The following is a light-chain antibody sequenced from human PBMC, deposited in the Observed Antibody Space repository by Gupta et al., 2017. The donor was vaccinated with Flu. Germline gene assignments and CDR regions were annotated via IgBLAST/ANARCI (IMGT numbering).Light chain of an antibody. CDR1: QSISSY. CDR2: AAS. J-gene: IGKJ4*01. V-gene: IGKV1-39*01. CDR3: QQSYSTPQALT. Sequence: DRVTITCRASQSISSYLNWYQQKPGKAPKLLIYAASSLQSGVPSRFSGSGSGTDFTLTISSLQPEDFATYYCQQSYSTPQALTFGGGTKVEIK.